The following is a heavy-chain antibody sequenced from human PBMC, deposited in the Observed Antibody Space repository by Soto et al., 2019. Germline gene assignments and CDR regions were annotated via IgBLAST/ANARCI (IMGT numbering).Heavy chain of an antibody. D-gene: IGHD6-13*01. Sequence: QVQLVQSGAEVKKPGASVKVSCKVSGYTLTELSMHWVRQAPGKGLEWMGGFDPEDGETIYAQKFQGRVTMTEDTSXDXGYMELSSLRSEDTAVYYCASWAHVDRIDTYSQENYWGQGTLVTVSS. CDR1: GYTLTELS. CDR3: ASWAHVDRIDTYSQENY. J-gene: IGHJ4*02. V-gene: IGHV1-24*01. CDR2: FDPEDGET.